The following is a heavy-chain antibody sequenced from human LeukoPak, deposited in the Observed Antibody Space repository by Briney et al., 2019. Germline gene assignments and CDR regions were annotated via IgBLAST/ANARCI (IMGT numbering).Heavy chain of an antibody. CDR1: GFTFSSYA. D-gene: IGHD3-10*01. CDR3: AATTSGYGSGSYYPYWFDP. V-gene: IGHV3-23*01. Sequence: GGSLRLSCAASGFTFSSYAMSWVRQAPGKGLEWVSAISGSGGSTYYADSVKGRFTISRDNSKNTLYPQMNSLRAEDTAVYYCAATTSGYGSGSYYPYWFDPWGQGTLVTVSS. J-gene: IGHJ5*02. CDR2: ISGSGGST.